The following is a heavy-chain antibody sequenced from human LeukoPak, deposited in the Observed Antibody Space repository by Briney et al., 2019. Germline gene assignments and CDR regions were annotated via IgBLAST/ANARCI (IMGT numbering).Heavy chain of an antibody. CDR2: IYHSGST. CDR3: ARDRRGFDWFDY. D-gene: IGHD3-10*01. CDR1: GYSISSGYY. Sequence: SETLSLTCTVSGYSISSGYYWGWIRQPPGKGLEWIGSIYHSGSTYYNPSLKSRVTISVDTSKNQFSLKLSFVTAADTAVYYCARDRRGFDWFDYWGQGTLVTVSS. V-gene: IGHV4-38-2*02. J-gene: IGHJ5*01.